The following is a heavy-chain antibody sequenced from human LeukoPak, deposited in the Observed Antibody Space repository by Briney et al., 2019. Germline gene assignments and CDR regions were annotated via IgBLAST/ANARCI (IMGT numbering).Heavy chain of an antibody. CDR2: ITPSGGT. D-gene: IGHD3-9*01. CDR1: GYTFTTYA. J-gene: IGHJ6*02. CDR3: ARDRPDILTGFGYYYGMDV. Sequence: ASVTVSCKASGYTFTTYAMHWVRQAPGQGLEWMGWITPSGGTNYPQKFPGRVTMTKDTSISTAYMDLSSLRSDDTAVYYCARDRPDILTGFGYYYGMDVWGQGTTVTVSS. V-gene: IGHV1-2*02.